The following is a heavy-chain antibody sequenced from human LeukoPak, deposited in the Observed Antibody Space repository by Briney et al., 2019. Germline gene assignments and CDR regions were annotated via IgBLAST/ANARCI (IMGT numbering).Heavy chain of an antibody. V-gene: IGHV5-10-1*01. J-gene: IGHJ2*01. Sequence: GESLKICCEGAGYSFTSYWISWVRQMPGKGVEWMGRIGPSDSYTNYSPSFQGHVTISADKSISPAYLQWSSLKASDSAMYYCARLGGDYRDWYFDLWGRGTLVTVFS. CDR1: GYSFTSYW. D-gene: IGHD4-17*01. CDR2: IGPSDSYT. CDR3: ARLGGDYRDWYFDL.